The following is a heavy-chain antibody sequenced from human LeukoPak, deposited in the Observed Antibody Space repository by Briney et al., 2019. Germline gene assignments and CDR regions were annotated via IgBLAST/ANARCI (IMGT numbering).Heavy chain of an antibody. J-gene: IGHJ4*02. CDR1: GFTFDDYA. D-gene: IGHD5-12*01. CDR2: ISWNSGSI. CDR3: AKGVAYSGYDSSIFDY. Sequence: PGRSLRLSCAASGFTFDDYAMHWVRQAPGKGLEWVSGISWNSGSIGYADSVKGRFTISRDNAKNSLYLQMNSLRAEDMALYYCAKGVAYSGYDSSIFDYWGQGTLVTVSS. V-gene: IGHV3-9*03.